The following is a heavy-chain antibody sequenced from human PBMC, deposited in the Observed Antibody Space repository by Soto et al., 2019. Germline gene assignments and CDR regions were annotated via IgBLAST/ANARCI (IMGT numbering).Heavy chain of an antibody. CDR2: IYYSGST. CDR3: ARDCTHGVCSKPFCYYGIDV. Sequence: SETLSLTCTVSGGSISSSYWSWIRQPPGKGLEWIGYIYYSGSTNYNPSLKSRVTISVDTSKNQFSLKLSSVTAADTAVYYGARDCTHGVCSKPFCYYGIDVWGQGSPVTASS. CDR1: GGSISSSY. V-gene: IGHV4-59*01. J-gene: IGHJ6*02. D-gene: IGHD2-8*01.